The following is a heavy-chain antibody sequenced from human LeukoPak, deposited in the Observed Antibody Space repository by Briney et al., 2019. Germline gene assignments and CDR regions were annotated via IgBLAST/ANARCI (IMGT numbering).Heavy chain of an antibody. Sequence: GGSLRLSCAASGFTFSSYEMNWVRQAPGKGLEWVANIKQDGSEKYYVDSVKGRFTISRDNAKNSLYLQMNSLRAEDTAVYYCARTSSGHTRGDYFDYWGQGTLVTVSS. D-gene: IGHD6-19*01. CDR3: ARTSSGHTRGDYFDY. CDR1: GFTFSSYE. V-gene: IGHV3-7*01. J-gene: IGHJ4*02. CDR2: IKQDGSEK.